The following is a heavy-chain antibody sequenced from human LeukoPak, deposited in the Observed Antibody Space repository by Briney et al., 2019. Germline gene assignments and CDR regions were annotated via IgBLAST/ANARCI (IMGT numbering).Heavy chain of an antibody. J-gene: IGHJ4*02. CDR2: ISGRGVST. CDR1: GFTFSTYA. Sequence: GGSLRLSCAASGFTFSTYAMSWVRQAPRKELEWVSAISGRGVSTSYADSVRGRFTISRDNSKNTLYLQMNSLRAEDTAVYYCAKAASGNWNDVSDYWGQGTLVTVSS. CDR3: AKAASGNWNDVSDY. D-gene: IGHD1-20*01. V-gene: IGHV3-23*01.